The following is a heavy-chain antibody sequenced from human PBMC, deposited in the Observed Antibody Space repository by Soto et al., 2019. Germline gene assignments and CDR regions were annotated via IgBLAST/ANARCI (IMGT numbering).Heavy chain of an antibody. Sequence: ESLKISCNGCGYTFRKYWIVWVRQTPGKGLEWMGMIYPGDSDARYSPSFEGQVTFSVDKSINTAYLQWNSLKASDTAMYYCARQGGEYNTMSDYWGQGTLVTVSS. V-gene: IGHV5-51*01. D-gene: IGHD3-10*01. CDR3: ARQGGEYNTMSDY. CDR2: IYPGDSDA. CDR1: GYTFRKYW. J-gene: IGHJ4*02.